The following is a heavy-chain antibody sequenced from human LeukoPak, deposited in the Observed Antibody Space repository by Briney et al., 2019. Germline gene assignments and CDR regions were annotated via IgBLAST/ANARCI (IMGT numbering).Heavy chain of an antibody. V-gene: IGHV3-23*01. D-gene: IGHD4-23*01. Sequence: GGSLRLSCAAPGFTFSSYAMSWVRQAPGKGLEWVSAISGSGGSTYYADSVKGRFTISRDNSKNTLYLQMNSLRAADTAVYYCARHGGGNRKRDAFDIWGQGTMVTVSS. CDR1: GFTFSSYA. CDR3: ARHGGGNRKRDAFDI. CDR2: ISGSGGST. J-gene: IGHJ3*02.